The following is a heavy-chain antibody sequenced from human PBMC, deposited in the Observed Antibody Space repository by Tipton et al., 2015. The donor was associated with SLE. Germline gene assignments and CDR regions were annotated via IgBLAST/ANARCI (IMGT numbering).Heavy chain of an antibody. Sequence: TLSLTCAVSGGSISSSNWWTWVRQSPDKGLEWIGEIYHSGSATYNPSLESRVTISVDTSKNQFSLNLTSVTAADTAVYYCARGVAILRFLERLVYFDYWGQGSQVTVSS. CDR2: IYHSGSA. CDR1: GGSISSSNW. J-gene: IGHJ4*02. D-gene: IGHD3-3*01. CDR3: ARGVAILRFLERLVYFDY. V-gene: IGHV4-4*02.